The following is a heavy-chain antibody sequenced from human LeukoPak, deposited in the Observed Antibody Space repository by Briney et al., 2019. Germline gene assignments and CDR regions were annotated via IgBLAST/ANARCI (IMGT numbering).Heavy chain of an antibody. D-gene: IGHD3-16*01. CDR1: GFTFSGYW. V-gene: IGHV3-74*01. J-gene: IGHJ4*02. Sequence: GGSLRLSCAASGFTFSGYWMHWVRQAAGKGLEWVSRISGDGSSNTYADSVKGRFAISRDISKNTLYLQMNSLRAEDTAVYFCARDPGLRLDYWGQGTLVTVSS. CDR3: ARDPGLRLDY. CDR2: ISGDGSSN.